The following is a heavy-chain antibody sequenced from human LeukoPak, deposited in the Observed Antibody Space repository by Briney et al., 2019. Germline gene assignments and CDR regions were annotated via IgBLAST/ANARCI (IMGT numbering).Heavy chain of an antibody. CDR3: ATESYTVTANDAFDI. J-gene: IGHJ3*02. D-gene: IGHD4-17*01. Sequence: SETLSLTCTVSGGSLSSGDYYWSWIRQPPGKGLVWLGYIYYSGSTYYNPSLKSRATISVERSKNQFSLKLSSVTAADTAVYFCATESYTVTANDAFDIWGQGTMVTVSS. CDR2: IYYSGST. CDR1: GGSLSSGDYY. V-gene: IGHV4-30-4*08.